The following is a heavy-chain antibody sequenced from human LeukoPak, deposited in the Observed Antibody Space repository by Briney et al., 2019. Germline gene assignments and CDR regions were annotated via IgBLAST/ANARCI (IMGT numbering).Heavy chain of an antibody. Sequence: ASVKVSCKASGYTFTSYDINWVRQATGQGLEWMGWMNPNSGNTGYAQKFQGRVTMTRDMSTSTVYMELSSLRSEDTAVYYCAREGYYGSGSHNWFDPWGQGTLVTVSS. CDR2: MNPNSGNT. J-gene: IGHJ5*02. CDR1: GYTFTSYD. CDR3: AREGYYGSGSHNWFDP. V-gene: IGHV1-8*01. D-gene: IGHD3-10*01.